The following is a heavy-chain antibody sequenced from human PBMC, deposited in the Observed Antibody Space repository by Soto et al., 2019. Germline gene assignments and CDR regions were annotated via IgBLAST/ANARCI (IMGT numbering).Heavy chain of an antibody. CDR1: GFTFSSYA. CDR2: ISSNGGST. J-gene: IGHJ6*02. V-gene: IGHV3-64D*06. Sequence: PGGSLRLSCSASGFTFSSYAMHWVRQAPGKGLEYVSAISSNGGSTYYADSVKGRFTISRDNSKNTLYLQMSSLRAEETAVYYCVKSVSGWNDFHYYGMDVWGQGTTVTVSS. CDR3: VKSVSGWNDFHYYGMDV. D-gene: IGHD1-1*01.